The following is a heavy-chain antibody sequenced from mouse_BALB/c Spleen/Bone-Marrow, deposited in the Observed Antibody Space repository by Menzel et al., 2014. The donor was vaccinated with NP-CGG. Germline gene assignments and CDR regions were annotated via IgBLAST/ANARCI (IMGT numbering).Heavy chain of an antibody. CDR2: INPNSGGT. J-gene: IGHJ1*01. V-gene: IGHV1-18*01. Sequence: VQLKQSGPELVKPGASVKISCKTSGYTFTEYTMHWVKQSHGKSLEWIGGINPNSGGTSYNQKFKGKATLTVDKSSSTAYMELRSLTSKDSAVYYCARPIYYDFFYWYFDVWGAGTTVTVSS. D-gene: IGHD2-4*01. CDR3: ARPIYYDFFYWYFDV. CDR1: GYTFTEYT.